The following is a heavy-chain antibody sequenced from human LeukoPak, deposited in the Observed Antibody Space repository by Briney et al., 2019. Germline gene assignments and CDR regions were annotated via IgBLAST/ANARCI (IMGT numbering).Heavy chain of an antibody. CDR1: GFTFNNHG. CDR3: AKDDMAFNYYGSGSYPRAPGV. Sequence: PGGSLRLSCVASGFTFNNHGMHWVRQAPGKGLEWVAVISYDGSNKYYEDSVKGRFTISRDNSKNTLYLQMNSLRAEDTAVYYCAKDDMAFNYYGSGSYPRAPGVWGQGTMVTVSS. D-gene: IGHD3-10*01. CDR2: ISYDGSNK. J-gene: IGHJ3*01. V-gene: IGHV3-30*18.